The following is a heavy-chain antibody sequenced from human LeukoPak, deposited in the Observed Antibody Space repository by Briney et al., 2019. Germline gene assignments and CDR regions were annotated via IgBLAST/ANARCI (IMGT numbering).Heavy chain of an antibody. CDR3: AKDDCSGGSCYPAYFDY. V-gene: IGHV3-11*01. CDR2: ISSSGSTI. J-gene: IGHJ4*02. CDR1: GFTFSDYY. Sequence: PGGSLRLSCAASGFTFSDYYMSWIRQAPGKGLEWVSYISSSGSTIYYADSVKGRFTISRDNAKNSLYLQMNSLRAEDTAVYYCAKDDCSGGSCYPAYFDYWGQGTLVTVSS. D-gene: IGHD2-15*01.